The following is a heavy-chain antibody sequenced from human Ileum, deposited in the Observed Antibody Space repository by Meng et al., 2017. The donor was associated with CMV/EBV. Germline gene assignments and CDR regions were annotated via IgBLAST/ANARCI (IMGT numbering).Heavy chain of an antibody. CDR3: ARDTHDFWSGAYGMDV. J-gene: IGHJ6*02. D-gene: IGHD3-3*01. CDR2: IYYSGST. V-gene: IGHV4-59*01. Sequence: SETLSLTCTVSGGSISSYYWSWIRQPPGKGLEWIGYIYYSGSTNYNPSLKSRVTISVDTSKNQFSLKLSSVTAADTAVYYCARDTHDFWSGAYGMDVWGQGTTVTVAS. CDR1: GGSISSYY.